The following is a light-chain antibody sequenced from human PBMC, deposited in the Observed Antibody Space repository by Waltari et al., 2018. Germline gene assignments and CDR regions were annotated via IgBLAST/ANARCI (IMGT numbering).Light chain of an antibody. Sequence: QLVLTQSPSASASLGASVKLTCTLSSGHSSNVIAWHQQQPEKGPRYLIKVTSDGTHSKGDEIPDRFSGSSSGAERHLTISSLQSEDEADYYCQTGGHGTWVFGGGTKLTVL. CDR2: VTSDGTH. J-gene: IGLJ3*02. CDR1: SGHSSNV. V-gene: IGLV4-69*01. CDR3: QTGGHGTWV.